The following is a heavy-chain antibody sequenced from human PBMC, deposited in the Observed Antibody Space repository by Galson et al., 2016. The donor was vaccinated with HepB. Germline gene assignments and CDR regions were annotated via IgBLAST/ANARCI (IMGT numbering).Heavy chain of an antibody. V-gene: IGHV3-23*01. CDR1: GFTFGSYA. CDR2: ISGSDGST. D-gene: IGHD2-15*01. J-gene: IGHJ3*01. CDR3: AKGRSYAPSDAFDF. Sequence: SLRLSCAASGFTFGSYAVTWVRQAPGLGLEWVSAISGSDGSTYYADTVKGRLTVSRDTSKNTLFLQMNSLRAEDTAVYYCAKGRSYAPSDAFDFWGQGPMVTVSS.